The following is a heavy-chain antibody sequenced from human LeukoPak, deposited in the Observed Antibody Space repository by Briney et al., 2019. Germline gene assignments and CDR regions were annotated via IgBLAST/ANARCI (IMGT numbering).Heavy chain of an antibody. CDR1: GFTFSSYA. CDR2: ISGSGGST. Sequence: PGGSLRLSCAASGFTFSSYAMSWVRQAPGKGLEWVSAISGSGGSTYYADSVKGRFTISRDNSKNTLYLQMNSLRAEATAVYYCAKFFSGSGSYPPYYYYMDVWGKGTTVTVSS. J-gene: IGHJ6*03. D-gene: IGHD3-10*01. V-gene: IGHV3-23*01. CDR3: AKFFSGSGSYPPYYYYMDV.